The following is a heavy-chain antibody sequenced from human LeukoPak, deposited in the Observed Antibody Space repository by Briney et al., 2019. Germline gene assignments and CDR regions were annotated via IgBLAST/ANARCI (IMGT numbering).Heavy chain of an antibody. CDR3: GTTEHDSGDY. Sequence: PSETLSLTCAVSGDSISNSNWWTWIRQPPGKGLEWIGEVYPTGSTNYRPSLKGRVTISVDKSKNQFSLTPTSVTAADTAVYFCGTTEHDSGDYWGQGTLVTVSS. J-gene: IGHJ4*02. CDR2: VYPTGST. V-gene: IGHV4-4*02. CDR1: GDSISNSNW. D-gene: IGHD6-25*01.